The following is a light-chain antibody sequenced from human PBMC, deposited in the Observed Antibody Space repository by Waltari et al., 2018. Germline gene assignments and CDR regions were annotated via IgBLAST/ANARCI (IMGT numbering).Light chain of an antibody. J-gene: IGLJ3*02. CDR2: GST. CDR1: GSNIGAGLD. CDR3: QSYDTSLSVV. V-gene: IGLV1-40*01. Sequence: QSVLTQPPSVSGAPGQKVTIPCTGSGSNIGAGLDVPWYQQLPRAAPKLLIYGSTSRSLGVPDRFFGSTSGTSASLAITGLQAEDEGDYYCQSYDTSLSVVFGGGTKLTVL.